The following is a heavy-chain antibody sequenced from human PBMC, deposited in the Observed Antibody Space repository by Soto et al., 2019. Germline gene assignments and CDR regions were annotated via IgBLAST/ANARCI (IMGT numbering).Heavy chain of an antibody. V-gene: IGHV4-61*01. CDR2: IYYSGST. CDR3: ARALGYCSSTSCLNYGMDV. J-gene: IGHJ6*02. D-gene: IGHD2-2*01. CDR1: GGSVSSGSYY. Sequence: TSETLSLTCTVSGGSVSSGSYYWSWIRQPPGKGLEWIGYIYYSGSTNYNPSLKSRVTISVGTSKNQFSLKLSSVTAADTAVYYCARALGYCSSTSCLNYGMDVWGQGTTVTVS.